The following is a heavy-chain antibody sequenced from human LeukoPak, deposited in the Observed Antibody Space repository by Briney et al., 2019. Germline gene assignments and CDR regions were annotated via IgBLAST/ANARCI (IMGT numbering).Heavy chain of an antibody. J-gene: IGHJ5*02. Sequence: QPGGSLRLSCAASGFTFSSYWMSWVRQAPGKGLEWVANVKQEGSEENYLDSVKGRFTIYRDNAKNSLYLQMNSLRAEDTAVYYCVREGRAAAGPRRWFDPWGQGTLVTVSS. CDR3: VREGRAAAGPRRWFDP. CDR2: VKQEGSEE. CDR1: GFTFSSYW. V-gene: IGHV3-7*01. D-gene: IGHD6-13*01.